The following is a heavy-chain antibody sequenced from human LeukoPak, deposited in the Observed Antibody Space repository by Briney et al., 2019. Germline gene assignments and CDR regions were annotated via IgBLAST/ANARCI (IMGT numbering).Heavy chain of an antibody. D-gene: IGHD6-19*01. CDR3: ARDSLSIAVASLNYFDY. V-gene: IGHV3-30*07. Sequence: SRDNSKNTLYLQMNSLRAEDTAVYYCARDSLSIAVASLNYFDYWGQGTLVTVSS. J-gene: IGHJ4*02.